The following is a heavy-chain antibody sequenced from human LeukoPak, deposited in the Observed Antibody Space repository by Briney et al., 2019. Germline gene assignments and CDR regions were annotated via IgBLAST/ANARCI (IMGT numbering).Heavy chain of an antibody. CDR2: ISAYNGNI. Sequence: ASVKVSCKASGYTFTSYGISWVRQAPGQGLEWMGWISAYNGNINYAQKLQGRVTMTTDTSTSTAYMELSSLRSEDTAVYYCARDSWFGELFFDYWGQGTLVTVSS. CDR1: GYTFTSYG. D-gene: IGHD3-10*01. V-gene: IGHV1-18*01. CDR3: ARDSWFGELFFDY. J-gene: IGHJ4*02.